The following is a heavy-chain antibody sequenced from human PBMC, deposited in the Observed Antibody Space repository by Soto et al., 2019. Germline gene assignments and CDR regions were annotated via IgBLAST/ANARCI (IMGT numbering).Heavy chain of an antibody. V-gene: IGHV3-30*18. CDR3: AKGGGDRSTYPPDF. Sequence: QVQLVESGGGVVQPGRSLRLSCAASGFTFSSFAFHWVRQAPGKGLAWVVVISYDGGTKYYADSVKGRLTISRDNSKNTLYLQMNSLRAEDTAVYSCAKGGGDRSTYPPDFWGQGTLVTVSS. D-gene: IGHD2-2*01. CDR1: GFTFSSFA. J-gene: IGHJ4*02. CDR2: ISYDGGTK.